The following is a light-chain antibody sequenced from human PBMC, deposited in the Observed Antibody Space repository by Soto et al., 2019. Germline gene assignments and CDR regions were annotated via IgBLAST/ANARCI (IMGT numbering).Light chain of an antibody. CDR1: QSVSRH. CDR3: QQRSRWPFVT. Sequence: EIVLTQSPATLSLSPGERVTLSCRASQSVSRHLAWYQQKPGQAPRLLIYDTSDRATGIPARFSGSGSGTDFTLTISSLEPEDFAIYYCQQRSRWPFVTFGQGTRLEIK. V-gene: IGKV3-11*01. J-gene: IGKJ5*01. CDR2: DTS.